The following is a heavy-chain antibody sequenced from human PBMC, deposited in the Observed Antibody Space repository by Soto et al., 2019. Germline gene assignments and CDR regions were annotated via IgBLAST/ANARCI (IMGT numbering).Heavy chain of an antibody. V-gene: IGHV1-18*01. CDR1: GYTFTSYG. CDR2: ISAYNGNT. Sequence: ASVKVSCKASGYTFTSYGISWVRQAPGQGLEWMGWISAYNGNTNYAQKLQGRVTMTTDTSTSTAYMELRSLRSDDTAVYYCARDVRQQLATGDAFDIWGQGAMVTVSS. CDR3: ARDVRQQLATGDAFDI. J-gene: IGHJ3*02. D-gene: IGHD6-13*01.